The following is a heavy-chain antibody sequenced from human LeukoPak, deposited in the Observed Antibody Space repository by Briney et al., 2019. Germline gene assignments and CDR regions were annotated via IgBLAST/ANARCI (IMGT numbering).Heavy chain of an antibody. CDR2: IYYSGST. V-gene: IGHV4-59*12. CDR1: GGSISSYY. CDR3: ARLYSSSWYPSSGWFDP. D-gene: IGHD6-13*01. J-gene: IGHJ5*02. Sequence: PSETLSLTCTVSGGSISSYYWSWIRQPPGKGLEWIGYIYYSGSTNYNPSLKSRVTISVKTSKNQFSLKLSSVTAADTAVYYCARLYSSSWYPSSGWFDPWGQGTLVTVSS.